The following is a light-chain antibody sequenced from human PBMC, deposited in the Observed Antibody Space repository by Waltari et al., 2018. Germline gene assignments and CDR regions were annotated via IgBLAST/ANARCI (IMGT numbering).Light chain of an antibody. Sequence: QSALTQPASVSGSPGQSITISCTGTSRDVGGYNYVPWYQQHPGKAPKLMIYDVSKRPSGVSNRFSGSKSGNTASLTISGLQAEDEADYYCSSYTSSSTVLFGGGTRLTVL. J-gene: IGLJ2*01. V-gene: IGLV2-14*03. CDR2: DVS. CDR1: SRDVGGYNY. CDR3: SSYTSSSTVL.